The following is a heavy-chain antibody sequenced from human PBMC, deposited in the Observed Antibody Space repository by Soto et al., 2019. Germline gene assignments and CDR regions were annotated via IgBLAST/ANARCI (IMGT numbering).Heavy chain of an antibody. D-gene: IGHD2-15*01. V-gene: IGHV3-30*18. J-gene: IGHJ3*02. Sequence: PGGSLRLSCAASGFTFSSYGMHWVRQAPGKGLEWVAVISYDGSNKYYADSVKGRFTISRDNSKNTLYLQMNSLRAEDTAVYYCAKDIPCSGGSCYLDAFDIWGQGTMVTVSS. CDR2: ISYDGSNK. CDR3: AKDIPCSGGSCYLDAFDI. CDR1: GFTFSSYG.